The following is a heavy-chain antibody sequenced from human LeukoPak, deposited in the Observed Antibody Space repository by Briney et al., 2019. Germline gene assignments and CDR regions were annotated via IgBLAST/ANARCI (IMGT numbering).Heavy chain of an antibody. CDR3: ARGGDTYGSGKVAIYYYYGMDV. Sequence: AQTLSLTCALSGRSMSRRGYSWSWVRQPPGRGLEWFVYMYQNGITYYNPSPNNQLTTSVDRSKNQSSLKLSSPTAADTAVYYCARGGDTYGSGKVAIYYYYGMDVWGQGTTVTVSS. D-gene: IGHD3-10*01. J-gene: IGHJ6*02. CDR2: MYQNGIT. V-gene: IGHV4-30-2*01. CDR1: GRSMSRRGYS.